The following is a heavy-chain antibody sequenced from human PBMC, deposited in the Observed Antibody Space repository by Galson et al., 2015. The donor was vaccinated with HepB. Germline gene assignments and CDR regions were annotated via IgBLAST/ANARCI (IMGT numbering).Heavy chain of an antibody. CDR2: INPSGGST. J-gene: IGHJ6*02. D-gene: IGHD2-2*01. CDR3: ARAVVPAAMPGYYYYGMDV. Sequence: SVTVSCKASGYTFTSYYMHWVRQAPGQGLEWMGIINPSGGSTSYAQKFQGRVTMTRDTSTSTAYMELSRLRSDDTAVYYCARAVVPAAMPGYYYYGMDVWGQGTTVTVSS. V-gene: IGHV1-46*01. CDR1: GYTFTSYY.